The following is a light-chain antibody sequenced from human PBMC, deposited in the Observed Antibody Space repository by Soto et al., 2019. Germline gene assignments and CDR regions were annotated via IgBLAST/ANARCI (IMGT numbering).Light chain of an antibody. CDR3: SSYTTSSSYG. CDR2: EVS. CDR1: SSDFGDYDY. V-gene: IGLV2-14*01. J-gene: IGLJ1*01. Sequence: QSVLTQPASVSGSPGQSITISCTGTSSDFGDYDYVSWYLQHPGKVPKLMIYEVSNRPSGVSNRFSGSKSGNTASLTISGLQAEDEADYYCSSYTTSSSYGFGTGTKVTVL.